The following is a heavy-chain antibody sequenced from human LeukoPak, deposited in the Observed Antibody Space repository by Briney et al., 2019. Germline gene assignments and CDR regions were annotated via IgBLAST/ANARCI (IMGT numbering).Heavy chain of an antibody. J-gene: IGHJ4*02. CDR2: IFYSGST. CDR3: ATSMVVAGLGSSWFDN. Sequence: SETLSLTCIVSGGSISSDDYYWNWIRQHPGKGLEWIGCIFYSGSTYYTPSLRGRLTMSVDTSKNQFSLNLNSVSAADTAVYYCATSMVVAGLGSSWFDNWGQGALVTVSS. V-gene: IGHV4-31*03. CDR1: GGSISSDDYY. D-gene: IGHD2-15*01.